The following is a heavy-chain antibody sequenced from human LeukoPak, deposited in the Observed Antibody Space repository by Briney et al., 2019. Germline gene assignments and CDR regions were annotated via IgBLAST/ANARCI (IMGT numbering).Heavy chain of an antibody. CDR2: ISSSSSYI. CDR3: ARDSLRGYYYASSAMFDY. J-gene: IGHJ4*02. D-gene: IGHD3-22*01. CDR1: GFTFSSYS. V-gene: IGHV3-21*01. Sequence: GGSLRLSCAASGFTFSSYSMNWVRRAPGKGLEWVSSISSSSSYIYYADSVKGRFTISRDNAKNSLYLQMNSLRAEDTAVYYCARDSLRGYYYASSAMFDYWGQGTLVTVSS.